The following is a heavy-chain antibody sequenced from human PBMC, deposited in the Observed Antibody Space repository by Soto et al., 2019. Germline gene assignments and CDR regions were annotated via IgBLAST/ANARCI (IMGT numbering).Heavy chain of an antibody. CDR2: IYYSGST. J-gene: IGHJ4*02. V-gene: IGHV4-61*01. Sequence: PSETLSLTCTVSGGSISSSSYYWSWIRQPPGKGLEWIGYIYYSGSTNYNPSLKSRVTISVDTSKNQFSLKLSSVTAADTAVYYCARDRRSKEATIYYFDYWGQGTLVTVSS. D-gene: IGHD5-12*01. CDR3: ARDRRSKEATIYYFDY. CDR1: GGSISSSSYY.